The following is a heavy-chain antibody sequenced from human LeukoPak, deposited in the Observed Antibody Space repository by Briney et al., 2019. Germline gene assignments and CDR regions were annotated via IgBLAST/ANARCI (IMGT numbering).Heavy chain of an antibody. J-gene: IGHJ4*02. Sequence: GSLRLSCAASAFTFSNAWMNWVRQPPGKGLEWIGYIYYSGSTNYNPSLKSRVTISVDTSKNQFSLKLSSVTAADTAVYYCARVHCSGHYDFWSGYCQDYWGQGTLVTVSS. V-gene: IGHV4-59*01. D-gene: IGHD3-3*01. CDR2: IYYSGST. CDR1: AFTFSNAW. CDR3: ARVHCSGHYDFWSGYCQDY.